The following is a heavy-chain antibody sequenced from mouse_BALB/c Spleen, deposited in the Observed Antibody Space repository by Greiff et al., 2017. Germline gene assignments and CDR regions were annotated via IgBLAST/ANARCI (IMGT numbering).Heavy chain of an antibody. CDR1: GYTFTSYW. CDR2: IYPSDSYT. Sequence: QVQLQQPGAELVRPGASVKLSCKASGYTFTSYWINWVKQRPGQGLEWIGNIYPSDSYTNYNQKFKDKATLTVDKSSSTAYMQLSSPTSEDSAVYYCTRLSYDNFDYWGQGTTLTVSS. D-gene: IGHD1-1*01. J-gene: IGHJ2*01. CDR3: TRLSYDNFDY. V-gene: IGHV1-69*02.